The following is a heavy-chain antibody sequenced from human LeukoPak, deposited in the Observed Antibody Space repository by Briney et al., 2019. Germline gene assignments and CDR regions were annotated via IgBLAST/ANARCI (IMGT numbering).Heavy chain of an antibody. J-gene: IGHJ5*02. CDR3: ARQSSGYYYGWFDP. D-gene: IGHD3-22*01. CDR2: IFYTGNA. V-gene: IGHV4-39*01. Sequence: SETLSLTCTVSGDSILDSTYYWAWIRQPPGKGLEWIATIFYTGNAHYNPSLKSRVTMSVDTVKNQFSLNLNSVTAADTAVYYCARQSSGYYYGWFDPWGQGTLVTVSS. CDR1: GDSILDSTYY.